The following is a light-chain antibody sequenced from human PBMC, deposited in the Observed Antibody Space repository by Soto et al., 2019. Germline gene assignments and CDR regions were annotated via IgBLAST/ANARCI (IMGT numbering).Light chain of an antibody. V-gene: IGLV2-14*03. CDR3: SSYTTSRTRV. CDR1: SSDVGAYDF. Sequence: QSVLAQPASMSGSPGQSITISCTGTSSDVGAYDFVSWYQQHPDKAPKLMIYEVSNRPSGVSYRFSGSKSVNTATLTISGFQAEDEADYYCSSYTTSRTRVFGTGTKAT. CDR2: EVS. J-gene: IGLJ1*01.